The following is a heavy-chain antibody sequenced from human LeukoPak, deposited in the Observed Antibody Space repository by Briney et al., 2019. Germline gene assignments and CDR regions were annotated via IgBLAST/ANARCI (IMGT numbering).Heavy chain of an antibody. J-gene: IGHJ4*02. Sequence: WASVKDSCKAPGYTFTSYGICWVRQAPGQGREWMGWISAYNGNTNYAQKLQGRVTMTTDTCTSTAYMELRSLRSDDTAVYYCARGFAPIAVAGYCYFDYWGQGTLVTVSS. V-gene: IGHV1-18*01. CDR2: ISAYNGNT. CDR3: ARGFAPIAVAGYCYFDY. CDR1: GYTFTSYG. D-gene: IGHD6-19*01.